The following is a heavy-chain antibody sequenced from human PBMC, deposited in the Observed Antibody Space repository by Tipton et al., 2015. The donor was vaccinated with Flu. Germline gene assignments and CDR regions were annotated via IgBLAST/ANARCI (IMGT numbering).Heavy chain of an antibody. D-gene: IGHD2-21*02. CDR3: ARDGDRLLDYYYYGMDV. V-gene: IGHV1-46*01. CDR2: INPSGGST. Sequence: QMQLVQSGAEVKKPGASVKVSCKASGYTFTSYYMHWVRQAPGQGLEWMGIINPSGGSTSYAQKFQGRVTMTRDTSTSTVYMELSSLRSEDTAVYYCARDGDRLLDYYYYGMDVWGQGTTVTVSS. J-gene: IGHJ6*02. CDR1: GYTFTSYY.